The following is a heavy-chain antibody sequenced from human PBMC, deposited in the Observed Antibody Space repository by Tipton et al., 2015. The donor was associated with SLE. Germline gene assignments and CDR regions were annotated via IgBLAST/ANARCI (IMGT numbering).Heavy chain of an antibody. V-gene: IGHV3-23*03. Sequence: SLRLSCAASGFTFSSYAMSWVRQAPGKGLEWVSVIYSGGSSTYYADSVKGRFAISRDNSKNTLYLQMNSLRAEDTAVYYCAKDLLNIAVAGTSPFDYWGPGTLVTVSS. CDR2: IYSGGSST. CDR1: GFTFSSYA. J-gene: IGHJ4*02. CDR3: AKDLLNIAVAGTSPFDY. D-gene: IGHD6-19*01.